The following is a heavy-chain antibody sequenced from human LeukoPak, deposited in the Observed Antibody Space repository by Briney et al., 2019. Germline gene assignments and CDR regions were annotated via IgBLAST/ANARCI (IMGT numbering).Heavy chain of an antibody. J-gene: IGHJ3*02. V-gene: IGHV4-59*01. D-gene: IGHD6-19*01. CDR1: GGSISSYY. Sequence: SETLSLTCTVSGGSISSYYWSWIRQPPGKGLEWIGYIYYSGSTNYNPSLKSRLTISVDTYKNQFSLKLSSVTAADTAVYCCARDRRASSSGWFHDAFDIWGQGTMVTVSS. CDR2: IYYSGST. CDR3: ARDRRASSSGWFHDAFDI.